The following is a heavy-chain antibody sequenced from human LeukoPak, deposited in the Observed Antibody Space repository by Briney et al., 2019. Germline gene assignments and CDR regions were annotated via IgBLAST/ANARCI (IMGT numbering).Heavy chain of an antibody. Sequence: PSETLSLSCTVSGGSISSSSYYWGWIRQPPGKGLEWIGSIYYSGSTYYNPSLKSRVTISVDTSKNQFSLKLSSVTAADTAVYYCARSASIAAAGYVDYWGQGTLVTVSS. CDR3: ARSASIAAAGYVDY. V-gene: IGHV4-39*07. CDR2: IYYSGST. J-gene: IGHJ4*02. CDR1: GGSISSSSYY. D-gene: IGHD6-13*01.